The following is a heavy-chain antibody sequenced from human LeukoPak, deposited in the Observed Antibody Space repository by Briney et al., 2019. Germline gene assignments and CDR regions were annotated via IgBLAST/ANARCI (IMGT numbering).Heavy chain of an antibody. V-gene: IGHV3-23*01. CDR3: AKWTDYYDSSGYYYLVDY. CDR1: GFTFSSYA. J-gene: IGHJ4*02. Sequence: GGSLRLSCAASGFTFSSYAMSWVRQAPGKGLEWVSAISGSGGSTYYADSVKGRFTISRDNSKNTLYLQMNSLRAEDTAVYYCAKWTDYYDSSGYYYLVDYWGQGTLVTVSS. CDR2: ISGSGGST. D-gene: IGHD3-22*01.